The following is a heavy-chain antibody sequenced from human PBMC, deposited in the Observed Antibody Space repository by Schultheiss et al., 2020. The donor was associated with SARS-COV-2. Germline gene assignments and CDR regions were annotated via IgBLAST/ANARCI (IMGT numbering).Heavy chain of an antibody. CDR1: GFTFSSYG. V-gene: IGHV3-30*12. CDR2: ISYDGSNK. D-gene: IGHD3-22*01. J-gene: IGHJ2*01. Sequence: GGSLRLSCAASGFTFSSYGMHWVRQAPGKGLEWVAVISYDGSNKYYADSVKGRFTISRDNSKNTLYLQMNSLRAEDTAVYYCARDRYYYDSSGYYYWYFDLWGRGTLVTVSS. CDR3: ARDRYYYDSSGYYYWYFDL.